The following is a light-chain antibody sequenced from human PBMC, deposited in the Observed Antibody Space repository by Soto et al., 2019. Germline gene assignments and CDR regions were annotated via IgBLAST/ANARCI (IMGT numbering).Light chain of an antibody. J-gene: IGLJ1*01. CDR2: DVS. CDR3: SSYTGSSTLFV. V-gene: IGLV2-14*01. CDR1: GSDVGRYDY. Sequence: QSALTQPASVSGSPGQSITISCTGTGSDVGRYDYVSWYQQHPGKAPKLVIYDVSNRPSGVSDRFSGSKSGNTASLTISGLQAEDEADYYCSSYTGSSTLFVFGTGTKLTVL.